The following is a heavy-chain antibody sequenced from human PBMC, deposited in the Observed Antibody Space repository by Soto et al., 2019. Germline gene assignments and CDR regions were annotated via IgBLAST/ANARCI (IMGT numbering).Heavy chain of an antibody. J-gene: IGHJ4*02. Sequence: LRLSCAASGFTFSDYWMHWVRQTPGKGLVWVSRINRDGSITAYADSVKGRFTISRDNAKNTLYLLMNSLRAEDTAVYYCARDRAPGEMATSFDFWGQGTLVTVSS. CDR2: INRDGSIT. CDR3: ARDRAPGEMATSFDF. CDR1: GFTFSDYW. V-gene: IGHV3-74*01. D-gene: IGHD2-2*01.